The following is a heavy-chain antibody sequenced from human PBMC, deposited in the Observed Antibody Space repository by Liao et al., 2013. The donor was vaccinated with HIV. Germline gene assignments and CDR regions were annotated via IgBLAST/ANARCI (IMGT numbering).Heavy chain of an antibody. CDR1: GDSIGSDSPY. V-gene: IGHV4-39*07. Sequence: QLQLRIWGPPGLVKPSETLSLTCTVSGDSIGSDSPYWGWIRQSPGTGLEWIGSLHFSGTTYINPSLKTRVSLAVDTSKNRFSLRLTSVTAADTALYYCATPLGSDLDHWGQGTLVTVAS. J-gene: IGHJ4*02. CDR2: LHFSGTT. D-gene: IGHD3-10*01. CDR3: ATPLGSDLDH.